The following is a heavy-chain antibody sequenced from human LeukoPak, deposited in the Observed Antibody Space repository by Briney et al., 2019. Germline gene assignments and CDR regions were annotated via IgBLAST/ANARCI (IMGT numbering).Heavy chain of an antibody. Sequence: PSETLSLTCTVSGGSISSYYWSWIRQPPGKGLEWIGYIYYSGSTNYNPSLKSRVTISVDTSKNQFSLKLSSVTAADTAVYYCARGTDPIYSYCSSTSCYKGYYFDYWGQGTLVTVSS. CDR3: ARGTDPIYSYCSSTSCYKGYYFDY. D-gene: IGHD2-2*02. J-gene: IGHJ4*02. CDR1: GGSISSYY. V-gene: IGHV4-59*01. CDR2: IYYSGST.